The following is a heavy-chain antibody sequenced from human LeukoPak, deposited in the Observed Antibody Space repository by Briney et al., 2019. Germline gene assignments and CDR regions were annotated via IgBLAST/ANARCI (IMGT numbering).Heavy chain of an antibody. J-gene: IGHJ4*02. D-gene: IGHD2-2*03. CDR3: AGCGYLRPLDY. Sequence: PSETLSLTCAVSGGSISSGGYSWSWIRQPPGKGLEWIGYIYHSGSTYYNPSLKSRVTISLDTSKNQFSLKLNSVTATDTAVYYCAGCGYLRPLDYWGQGTLVTVSS. CDR2: IYHSGST. CDR1: GGSISSGGYS. V-gene: IGHV4-30-2*02.